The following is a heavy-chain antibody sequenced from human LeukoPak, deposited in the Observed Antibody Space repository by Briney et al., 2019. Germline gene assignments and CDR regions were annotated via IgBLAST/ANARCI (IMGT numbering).Heavy chain of an antibody. CDR2: IKEDGSEK. Sequence: PGGSLRLSCTASRFTFSNYWMSWVRQAPGKGLEWVANIKEDGSEKYYVDSVKGRFTISRDNAKNSLYLQMNSLRAEDTAVYYCARDYGVAGLFDPWGQGTLVTVSS. V-gene: IGHV3-7*01. D-gene: IGHD6-19*01. J-gene: IGHJ5*02. CDR1: RFTFSNYW. CDR3: ARDYGVAGLFDP.